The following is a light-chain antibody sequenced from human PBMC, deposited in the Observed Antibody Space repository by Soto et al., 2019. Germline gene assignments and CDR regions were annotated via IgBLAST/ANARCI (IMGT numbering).Light chain of an antibody. CDR1: QSVSSSY. CDR2: GAS. CDR3: QQYGSSPT. J-gene: IGKJ4*01. V-gene: IGKV3-20*01. Sequence: EIVLTQSPGTLSLSPGERATLSCRASQSVSSSYLAWYQQKPGQAPRLLIYGASSRDTGIPDRFSGSGSGTDFTLTSSRLEPEDFAVYYCQQYGSSPTFGGGTKVEIK.